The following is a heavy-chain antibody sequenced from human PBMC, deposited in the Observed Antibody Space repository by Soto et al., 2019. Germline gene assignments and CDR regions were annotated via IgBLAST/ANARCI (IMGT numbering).Heavy chain of an antibody. Sequence: ASVKVSCKASGGTFSSYAISWVRQAPGQGLEWMGGIIPIFGTANYAQKFQGRVTITADESTSTAYMELSSLRSEDTAVYYCARTDYYYYGMDVWGQGTTVTVSS. J-gene: IGHJ6*02. CDR1: GGTFSSYA. CDR2: IIPIFGTA. V-gene: IGHV1-69*13. CDR3: ARTDYYYYGMDV.